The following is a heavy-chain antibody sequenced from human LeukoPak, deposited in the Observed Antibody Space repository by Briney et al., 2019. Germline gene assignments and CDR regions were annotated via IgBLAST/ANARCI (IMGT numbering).Heavy chain of an antibody. CDR2: IIPILGIA. Sequence: ASVKVSCKASGGTFSSYAISWVRQAPGQGLEWMGRIIPILGIANYAQKFQGRVTITADKSTSTAYMELSSLRSEDTVVYYCARVVACPLSVYYGMDVWGQGTTVTVSS. CDR3: ARVVACPLSVYYGMDV. V-gene: IGHV1-69*04. CDR1: GGTFSSYA. D-gene: IGHD2-21*01. J-gene: IGHJ6*02.